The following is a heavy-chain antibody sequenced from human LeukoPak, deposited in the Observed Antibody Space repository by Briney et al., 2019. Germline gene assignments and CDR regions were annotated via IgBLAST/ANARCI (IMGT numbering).Heavy chain of an antibody. J-gene: IGHJ6*02. CDR2: ISYDGSNK. Sequence: GGSLRLSCAASGFTFSSYGMHWVRQAPGKGLEGVAVISYDGSNKYYADSVKGRFTISRDNSKNTLYLQMNTLRGEDTCVYYCAKALRVATILSFSYYGMDVWGQGTTVSVSS. CDR3: AKALRVATILSFSYYGMDV. V-gene: IGHV3-30*18. D-gene: IGHD5-12*01. CDR1: GFTFSSYG.